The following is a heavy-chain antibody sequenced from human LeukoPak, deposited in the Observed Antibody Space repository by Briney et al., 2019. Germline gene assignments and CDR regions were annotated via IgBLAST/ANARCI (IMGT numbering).Heavy chain of an antibody. D-gene: IGHD3-10*01. Sequence: GALRLSCAASGFTFSGYAMSWVRQAPGKGLEWVSTISGSGGSTYYADSVKGRFTSSRDNSKNTLSLQMNNLRAEDTAVYYCAKESRYYYSSGSFSSQFDYWGQGNLVTVSS. J-gene: IGHJ4*02. CDR2: ISGSGGST. V-gene: IGHV3-23*01. CDR1: GFTFSGYA. CDR3: AKESRYYYSSGSFSSQFDY.